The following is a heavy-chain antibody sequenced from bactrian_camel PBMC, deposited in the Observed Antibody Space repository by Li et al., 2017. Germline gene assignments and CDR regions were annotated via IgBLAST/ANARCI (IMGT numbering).Heavy chain of an antibody. V-gene: IGHV3S28*01. CDR1: GNAASSGY. J-gene: IGHJ4*01. Sequence: QLVESGGGSVQAGGSLRLSCAASGNAASSGYMAWFRQAPVKECEGVARIATGSGNTYYADSVKGRFIISRDDPKSTLYLQMNSLKPEDTAMYYCAADSRWVCYSASWSEYNYWGQGTQVTVS. CDR2: IATGSGNT. D-gene: IGHD1*01. CDR3: AADSRWVCYSASWSEYNY.